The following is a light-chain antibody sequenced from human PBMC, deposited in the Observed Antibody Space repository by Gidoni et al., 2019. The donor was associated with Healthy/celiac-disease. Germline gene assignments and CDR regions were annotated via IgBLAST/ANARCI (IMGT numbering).Light chain of an antibody. CDR3: QQSYSTPPWT. V-gene: IGKV1-39*01. CDR1: QSISSY. J-gene: IGKJ1*01. CDR2: AAS. Sequence: DIQMTQSPSSLSASVGDRVTITFRASQSISSYLHWYQQKPGKAPKLLIYAASSLQSGVPSRFSGSGSGTDFTLPISSLQPEDFATYYCQQSYSTPPWTFGQGTKVEIK.